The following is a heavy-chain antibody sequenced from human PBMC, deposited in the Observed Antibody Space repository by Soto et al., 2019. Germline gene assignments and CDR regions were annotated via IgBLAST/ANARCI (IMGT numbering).Heavy chain of an antibody. CDR1: GVTVSSNY. V-gene: IGHV3-53*01. Sequence: PGGSLRLSCAASGVTVSSNYMSWVRQAPGKGLEWVSVIYSGGSTYYADSVKGRFTISRDNSKNTLYLQMNSLRAEDTAVYYCARDLPITMVRGVKDPSAQYYYYYGMDVWGQGTTVTVSS. J-gene: IGHJ6*02. CDR2: IYSGGST. D-gene: IGHD3-10*01. CDR3: ARDLPITMVRGVKDPSAQYYYYYGMDV.